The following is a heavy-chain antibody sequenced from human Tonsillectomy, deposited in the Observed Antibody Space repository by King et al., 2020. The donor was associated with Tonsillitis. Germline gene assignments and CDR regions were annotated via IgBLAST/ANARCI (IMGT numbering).Heavy chain of an antibody. J-gene: IGHJ3*02. CDR1: GFTFSSHA. CDR2: ISTTNSTK. CDR3: ARRAI. V-gene: IGHV3-48*04. Sequence: VQLVQSGGGLVQPGGSLRLSCAASGFTFSSHAMNWVRQAPGKGLEWVSYISTTNSTKHYADPVKGRFTISRDNAKNSLYLEMHSLRAEDTAVYYCARRAIWGQGTMVTVSS.